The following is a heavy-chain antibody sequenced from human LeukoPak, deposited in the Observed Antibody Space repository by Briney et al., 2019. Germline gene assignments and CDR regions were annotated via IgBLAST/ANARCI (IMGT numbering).Heavy chain of an antibody. CDR3: ARVAPYYYDSSGYSAPFDY. CDR2: IHNSGST. CDR1: GGSINSGDYY. D-gene: IGHD3-22*01. Sequence: SQTLSLTCTVSGGSINSGDYYWSWIRQPPGKGLEWIGYIHNSGSTYYNSSLKSRVTISVDTSKNQFSLKLSSVTAADTAVYYCARVAPYYYDSSGYSAPFDYWGQGTLVTVSS. V-gene: IGHV4-30-4*01. J-gene: IGHJ4*02.